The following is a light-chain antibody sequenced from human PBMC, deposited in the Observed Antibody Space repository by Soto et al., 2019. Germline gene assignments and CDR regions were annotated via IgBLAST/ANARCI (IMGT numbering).Light chain of an antibody. Sequence: DIVMTQSPDSLAVSLGERATINCKSSQSVLYSSNNKNYLAWYQQKPGQPPNLLIYWASTRESGVPDRFSGSGSGTDFTLTISSLQAEDVAVYYCQQYYRAPITFGPGTKVDIK. CDR2: WAS. CDR1: QSVLYSSNNKNY. J-gene: IGKJ3*01. CDR3: QQYYRAPIT. V-gene: IGKV4-1*01.